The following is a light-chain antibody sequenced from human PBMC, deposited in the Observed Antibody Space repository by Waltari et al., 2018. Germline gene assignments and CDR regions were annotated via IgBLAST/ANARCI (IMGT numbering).Light chain of an antibody. CDR1: SSNFGAGYD. Sequence: QSVLTQPPSMSGAPGQKVTIPCTGGSSNFGAGYDVHWYQQFPGAAPKLLIFGNTNRASGVPGRLSGYKSGPSASLAIAGLQSEDEAVYYCQSFDSSLSASVFGGGTKLTVL. CDR2: GNT. J-gene: IGLJ3*02. V-gene: IGLV1-40*01. CDR3: QSFDSSLSASV.